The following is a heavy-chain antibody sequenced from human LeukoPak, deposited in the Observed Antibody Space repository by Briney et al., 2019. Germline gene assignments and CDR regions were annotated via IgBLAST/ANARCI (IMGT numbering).Heavy chain of an antibody. J-gene: IGHJ4*02. V-gene: IGHV3-23*01. Sequence: GGSLRLSCAASGFTLNNYAMSWVRQAPGKGLEWVSAISGSGDRTYDADSVKGRFTISRDNSKNTLYLQMNSLRVEDTAVYYCATHGQIWFGESFDYWGQGTLVTVCS. CDR3: ATHGQIWFGESFDY. CDR1: GFTLNNYA. D-gene: IGHD3-10*01. CDR2: ISGSGDRT.